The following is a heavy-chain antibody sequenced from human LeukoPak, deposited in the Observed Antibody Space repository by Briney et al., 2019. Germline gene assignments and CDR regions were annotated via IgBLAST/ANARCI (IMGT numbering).Heavy chain of an antibody. CDR1: GYTFTGYY. J-gene: IGHJ4*02. CDR3: ARDPPNDYGGNEPGY. D-gene: IGHD4-23*01. V-gene: IGHV1-46*01. CDR2: INPSGGST. Sequence: GASVKVSFKASGYTFTGYYMHWVRQAPGQGLEWMGIINPSGGSTSYAQKFQGRVTMTRDMSTSTVYMELSSLRTEDTAVYYCARDPPNDYGGNEPGYWGQGTLVTVSS.